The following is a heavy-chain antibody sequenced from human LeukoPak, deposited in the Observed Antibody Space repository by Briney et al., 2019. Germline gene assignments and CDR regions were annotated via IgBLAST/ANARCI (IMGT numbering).Heavy chain of an antibody. CDR1: GFTFTTYW. Sequence: GGSLRLSCAASGFTFTTYWMHWVRQAPGEGLVWVSLIISDETSTTYADSVKGRFIISRDNAKNTLYLQMNSLRVEDTAVYYCARDRGYSQDYWGQGTLVTVSS. J-gene: IGHJ4*02. V-gene: IGHV3-74*01. CDR2: IISDETST. CDR3: ARDRGYSQDY. D-gene: IGHD2-15*01.